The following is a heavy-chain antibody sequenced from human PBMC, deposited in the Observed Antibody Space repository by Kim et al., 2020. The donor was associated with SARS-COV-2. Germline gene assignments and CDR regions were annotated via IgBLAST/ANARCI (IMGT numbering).Heavy chain of an antibody. Sequence: YDADSVKGRFTISRDNSKNTLYLQMNSLRAEDTAVYYCAKGPYYGSGSYRWGQGTLVTVSS. D-gene: IGHD3-10*01. CDR3: AKGPYYGSGSYR. V-gene: IGHV3-23*01. J-gene: IGHJ4*02.